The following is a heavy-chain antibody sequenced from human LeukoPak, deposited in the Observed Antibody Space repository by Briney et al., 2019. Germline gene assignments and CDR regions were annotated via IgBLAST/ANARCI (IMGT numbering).Heavy chain of an antibody. D-gene: IGHD3-22*01. CDR2: IYSGGST. CDR1: GFTVSSNY. Sequence: GGSLRLSCAASGFTVSSNYMSWVRQAPGKGLEWVSVIYSGGSTYYADSVKGRFTISRDNAKNSLYLQMNSLRAEDTAVYCARFRFGYYDSSAPRWGQGTLVTVSS. J-gene: IGHJ4*02. CDR3: ARFRFGYYDSSAPR. V-gene: IGHV3-53*01.